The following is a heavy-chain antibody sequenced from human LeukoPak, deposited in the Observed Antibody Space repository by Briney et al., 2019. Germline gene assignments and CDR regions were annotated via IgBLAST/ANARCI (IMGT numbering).Heavy chain of an antibody. CDR1: GFTFSSYW. CDR3: ARSGAPTPDY. D-gene: IGHD2-15*01. J-gene: IGHJ4*02. CDR2: IDSDGSST. Sequence: PGGSLRLSCAASGFTFSSYWMHWVRQAPGKGLVWVSRIDSDGSSTIYADPVKGRFTVSRDNAKNTLNLQMNSLRAEDTALYYCARSGAPTPDYWGQGTLVIVSS. V-gene: IGHV3-74*01.